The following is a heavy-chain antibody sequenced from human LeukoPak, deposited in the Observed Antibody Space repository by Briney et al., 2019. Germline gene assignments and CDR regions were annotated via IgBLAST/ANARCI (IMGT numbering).Heavy chain of an antibody. D-gene: IGHD3-10*01. J-gene: IGHJ4*02. CDR1: GGSISSYY. CDR3: ASSNGYCSSTSCYDYYGSGSYYQY. CDR2: IYYSGST. V-gene: IGHV4-59*01. Sequence: SETLSLTCTVSGGSISSYYWSWIRQPPGKGLEWIGYIYYSGSTNHNPSLKSRVTISVDTSKNQFSLKLSSVTAADTAVYYCASSNGYCSSTSCYDYYGSGSYYQYWGQGTLVTVSS.